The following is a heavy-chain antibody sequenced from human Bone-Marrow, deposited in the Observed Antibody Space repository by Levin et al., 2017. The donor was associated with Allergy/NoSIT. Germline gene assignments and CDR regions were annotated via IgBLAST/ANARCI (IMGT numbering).Heavy chain of an antibody. V-gene: IGHV1-18*01. CDR3: ARENGYVSAGFYYYMDV. CDR2: ISAYNGET. CDR1: GYSFTSYA. J-gene: IGHJ6*03. Sequence: ASVKVSCKASGYSFTSYAISWVRQAPGQGPEWMGWISAYNGETHYAQNVQDRITMTIDTSTSTVYMELKSLRSDDTAVYYCARENGYVSAGFYYYMDVWGKGTTVTVSS. D-gene: IGHD5-12*01.